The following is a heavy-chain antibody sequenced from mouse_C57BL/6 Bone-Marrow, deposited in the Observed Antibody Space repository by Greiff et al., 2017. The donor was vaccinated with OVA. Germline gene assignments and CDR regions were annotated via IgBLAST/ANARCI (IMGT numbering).Heavy chain of an antibody. D-gene: IGHD1-1*01. CDR2: IYPRSGNT. Sequence: QVHVKQSGAELARPGASVKLSCKASGYTFTSYGISWVKQRTGQGLEWIGEIYPRSGNTYYNEKFKGKATLTADKSSSTAYMELRSLTSEDSAVYFCGITTVVERYFDVWGTGTTVTVSS. V-gene: IGHV1-81*01. J-gene: IGHJ1*03. CDR3: GITTVVERYFDV. CDR1: GYTFTSYG.